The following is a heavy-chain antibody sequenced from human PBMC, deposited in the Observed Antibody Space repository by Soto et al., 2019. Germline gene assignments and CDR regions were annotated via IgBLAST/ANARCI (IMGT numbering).Heavy chain of an antibody. D-gene: IGHD3-3*01. J-gene: IGHJ3*02. CDR3: ARDRSTIFGVADDAFDI. CDR1: GYTFTSYG. V-gene: IGHV1-18*01. Sequence: ASVKVSCKASGYTFTSYGISWVRQAPGQGLERMGWISAYNGNTNYAQTLQGRVTMTTDTSTSTAYMEVRSLRSDDTAVYYCARDRSTIFGVADDAFDIWREVTMVSV. CDR2: ISAYNGNT.